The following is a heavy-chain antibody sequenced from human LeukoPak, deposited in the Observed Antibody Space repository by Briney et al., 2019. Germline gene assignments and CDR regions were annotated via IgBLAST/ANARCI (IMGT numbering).Heavy chain of an antibody. V-gene: IGHV1-69*04. D-gene: IGHD1-1*01. CDR3: ASGGGPTGRGTIGY. CDR1: GGTFSSYA. CDR2: IIPILGIA. Sequence: SVKVSCKASGGTFSSYAISWVRQAPGQGLEWMGRIIPILGIANYAQKFQGRVTITADKSTSTAYMELSSPRAEDTAVYYCASGGGPTGRGTIGYWGQGTLVTVSS. J-gene: IGHJ4*02.